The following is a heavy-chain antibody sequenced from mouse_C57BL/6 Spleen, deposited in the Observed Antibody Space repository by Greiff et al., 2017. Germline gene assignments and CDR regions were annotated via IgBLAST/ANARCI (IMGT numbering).Heavy chain of an antibody. CDR3: ARGGKTLRYAMDY. D-gene: IGHD1-1*01. J-gene: IGHJ4*01. CDR2: ISSGSSTI. CDR1: GFTFSDYG. Sequence: DVKLVESGGGLVKPGGSLKLSCAASGFTFSDYGMHWVRQAPEKGLEWVAYISSGSSTIYYADTVKGRFTISRDNAKNTLFLQMTSLRSEDTAMYYCARGGKTLRYAMDYWGQGTSVTVSS. V-gene: IGHV5-17*01.